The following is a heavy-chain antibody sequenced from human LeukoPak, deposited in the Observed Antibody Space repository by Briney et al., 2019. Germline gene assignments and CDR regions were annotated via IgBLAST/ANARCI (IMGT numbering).Heavy chain of an antibody. Sequence: GASVKVSCKTSGYTFTSYGISWVRQAPGQGLEWMGWISAYNGNTNYAQKLQGRVTMTTDTSTSTAYMELRSLRSDDTAVYYCARGTYKFLEAIHYYTDVWGKGTTVTVSS. CDR3: ARGTYKFLEAIHYYTDV. D-gene: IGHD3-3*01. V-gene: IGHV1-18*01. CDR1: GYTFTSYG. CDR2: ISAYNGNT. J-gene: IGHJ6*03.